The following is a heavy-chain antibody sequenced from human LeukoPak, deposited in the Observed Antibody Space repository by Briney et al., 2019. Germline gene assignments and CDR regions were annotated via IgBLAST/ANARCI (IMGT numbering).Heavy chain of an antibody. J-gene: IGHJ4*02. V-gene: IGHV3-30*02. Sequence: GGSLRLSCTVSGFTVSSNSMSWVRQAPGKGLEWVAFIHSDGGDKYYADSVQGRFTISRDNSKNTVFLQVNSLRGEDTAVYYCARDGGSYSLDYWGQGTLVTDSS. CDR3: ARDGGSYSLDY. CDR2: IHSDGGDK. D-gene: IGHD1-26*01. CDR1: GFTVSSNS.